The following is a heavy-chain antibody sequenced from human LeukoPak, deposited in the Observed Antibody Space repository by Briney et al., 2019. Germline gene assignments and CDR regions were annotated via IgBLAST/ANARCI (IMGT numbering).Heavy chain of an antibody. CDR2: ISTYNGNT. Sequence: ASVKVSCKASGYTFTSYGISWVRQALGQGLEWMGWISTYNGNTNYAQKLQGRVTMTTDTSTSTAYMELRSLRSDDTAVYYCARDKVDIVATLPDYWGQGTLVTVSS. CDR1: GYTFTSYG. D-gene: IGHD5-12*01. V-gene: IGHV1-18*01. CDR3: ARDKVDIVATLPDY. J-gene: IGHJ4*02.